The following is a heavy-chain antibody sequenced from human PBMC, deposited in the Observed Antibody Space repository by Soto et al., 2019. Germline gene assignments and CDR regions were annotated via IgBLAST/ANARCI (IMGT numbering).Heavy chain of an antibody. D-gene: IGHD2-15*01. V-gene: IGHV1-18*01. CDR3: ARVGPYCSGGSCYPFDY. CDR2: ISAYNGNT. CDR1: GYTFTNFG. Sequence: GPSVKVSCKASGYTFTNFGISWVRQAPGQGLEWMGWISAYNGNTNYAQKLQGRVTMTTDTSTSTAYMELRSLRSDDTAVYYCARVGPYCSGGSCYPFDYWGQGTLVPVSS. J-gene: IGHJ4*02.